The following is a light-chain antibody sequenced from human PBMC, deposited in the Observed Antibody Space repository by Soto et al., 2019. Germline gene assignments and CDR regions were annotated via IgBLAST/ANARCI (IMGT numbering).Light chain of an antibody. J-gene: IGKJ5*01. Sequence: DIQMTQSPSSLSASIGDGVTITCRASQSINSYLNWYQQKPGKAPKLLISAASKLQSGVPSRFIDSGSGTDFTLTISSLQPEDFATYYCQQSFSTLLITFGQGTRLEIK. V-gene: IGKV1-39*01. CDR2: AAS. CDR3: QQSFSTLLIT. CDR1: QSINSY.